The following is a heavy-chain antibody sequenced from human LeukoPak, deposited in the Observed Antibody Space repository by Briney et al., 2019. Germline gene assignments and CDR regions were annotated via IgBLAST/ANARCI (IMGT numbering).Heavy chain of an antibody. CDR1: GYTFASYD. CDR3: ARHLGDPYHYYYYMDV. CDR2: MNPNSGNT. J-gene: IGHJ6*03. V-gene: IGHV1-8*03. D-gene: IGHD2-21*01. Sequence: ASVKVSCKASGYTFASYDINWVRQATGQGLEWMGWMNPNSGNTGYAQKFQGRVTITRNTSISTAYMELSSLRSEDMAVYYCARHLGDPYHYYYYMDVWGKGTTVTVSS.